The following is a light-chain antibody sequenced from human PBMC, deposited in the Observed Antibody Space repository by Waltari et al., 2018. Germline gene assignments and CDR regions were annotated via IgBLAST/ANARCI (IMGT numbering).Light chain of an antibody. J-gene: IGKJ1*01. CDR2: AAS. CDR1: QRVANSY. CDR3: RQYGNSART. Sequence: PGERATLSCWARQRVANSYLAWYQQGPGRAPRLLNYAASSRATGIPDRFSGSVSGTDFTLTISRLEPEDSAVYYCRQYGNSARTFGQGTKVEIK. V-gene: IGKV3-20*01.